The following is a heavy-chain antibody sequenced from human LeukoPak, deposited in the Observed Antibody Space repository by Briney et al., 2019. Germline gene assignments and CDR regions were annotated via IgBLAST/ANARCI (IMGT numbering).Heavy chain of an antibody. V-gene: IGHV4-4*07. J-gene: IGHJ3*02. D-gene: IGHD6-19*01. CDR3: ARWSVAVAGTASSAFDI. CDR1: GCSISNYY. CDR2: IYSSGST. Sequence: SETLSLTCTASGCSISNYYWSWIRQPAGKGMEWIGRIYSSGSTNYNPSHKSRVTMSLDTSKNKFSLKLSSVTAADTGVYYCARWSVAVAGTASSAFDIWGQGKMVTVSS.